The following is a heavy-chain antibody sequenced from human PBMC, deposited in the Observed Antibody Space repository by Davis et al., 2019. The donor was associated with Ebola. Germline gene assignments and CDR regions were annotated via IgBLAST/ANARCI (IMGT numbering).Heavy chain of an antibody. J-gene: IGHJ4*02. CDR2: IYSGDSDT. CDR1: GYSFTNYW. CDR3: VRQESLYGAIDS. D-gene: IGHD4/OR15-4a*01. Sequence: GESLKISCKGSGYSFTNYWIARVRQLPGKGPEWMGIIYSGDSDTIYSPSFEGQVTISVDRSISTAHLQWSSLKASDTAIYYCVRQESLYGAIDSWGQGTLVTVSS. V-gene: IGHV5-51*01.